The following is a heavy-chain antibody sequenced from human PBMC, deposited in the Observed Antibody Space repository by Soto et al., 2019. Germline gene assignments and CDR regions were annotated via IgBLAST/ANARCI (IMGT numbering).Heavy chain of an antibody. CDR2: IYYSGST. D-gene: IGHD1-26*01. Sequence: TSDTLSLTCTVSGVSISSYYWIWIRQPPGKGLEWIGYIYYSGSTNYNPSLKSRVTISVDTSKNQFSLKLTSVTAADTAVYYCARRYGGNFDYWGQGTLVTVSS. J-gene: IGHJ4*02. CDR1: GVSISSYY. V-gene: IGHV4-59*01. CDR3: ARRYGGNFDY.